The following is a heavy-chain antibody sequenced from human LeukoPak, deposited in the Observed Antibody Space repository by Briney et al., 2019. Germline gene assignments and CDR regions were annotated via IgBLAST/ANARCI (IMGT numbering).Heavy chain of an antibody. J-gene: IGHJ4*02. CDR2: INHSGST. CDR1: GGSFSGYY. V-gene: IGHV4-34*01. D-gene: IGHD5-18*01. CDR3: VTEGIQLWFKRGYYFDY. Sequence: PSETLSLTCAVYGGSFSGYYWSWIRQPPGKGLEWIGEINHSGSTNYNPSLKSRVTISVDTSKNQFSLRLSSVTAADTAVYYCVTEGIQLWFKRGYYFDYWGQGTLVTVSS.